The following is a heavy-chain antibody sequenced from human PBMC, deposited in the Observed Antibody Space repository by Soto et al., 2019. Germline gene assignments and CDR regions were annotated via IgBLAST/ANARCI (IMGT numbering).Heavy chain of an antibody. J-gene: IGHJ4*02. Sequence: SLRLSCAASGFTFSSYEMNWVRQAPGKGLEWVSYISSSGSTIYYADSVKGRFTISRDNSKNTLYLQMNSLRAEDTAVYFCAIPSGLTVTGPDYWGQGTLVTVSS. CDR2: ISSSGSTI. V-gene: IGHV3-48*03. CDR1: GFTFSSYE. CDR3: AIPSGLTVTGPDY. D-gene: IGHD6-19*01.